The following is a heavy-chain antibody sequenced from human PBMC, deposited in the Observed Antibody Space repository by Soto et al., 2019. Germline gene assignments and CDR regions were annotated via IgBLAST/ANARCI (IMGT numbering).Heavy chain of an antibody. CDR2: ISSSSSII. V-gene: IGHV3-48*01. CDR1: RFTFSSYG. J-gene: IGHJ4*02. CDR3: ATERPRPDASNCYFDF. Sequence: HPGGPLRLSCVASRFTFSSYGMNWVRQAPGKGLEWVSYISSSSSIIYYADSVKGRFTISRDNAKNSLFLQMNSLRAEDTAMYYCATERPRPDASNCYFDFWGQGTLVTVSS. D-gene: IGHD6-13*01.